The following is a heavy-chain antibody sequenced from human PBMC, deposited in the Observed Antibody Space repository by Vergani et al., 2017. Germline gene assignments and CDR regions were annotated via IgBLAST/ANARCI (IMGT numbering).Heavy chain of an antibody. Sequence: QVQLVQSGAEVKKPGASVKVSCKASGYTFTSYAMHWVRQAPGQRLEWMGWINAGNGNTKNSQKFQGRVTITRDTSASTAYMELGSLRSEETAVYYCAGVGALITVVRGGSGGMDVWGQGTTVTVSS. CDR1: GYTFTSYA. V-gene: IGHV1-3*01. J-gene: IGHJ6*02. CDR2: INAGNGNT. CDR3: AGVGALITVVRGGSGGMDV. D-gene: IGHD3-10*01.